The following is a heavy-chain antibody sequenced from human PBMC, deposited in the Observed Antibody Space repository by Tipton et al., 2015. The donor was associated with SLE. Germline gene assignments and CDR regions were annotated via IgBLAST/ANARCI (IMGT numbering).Heavy chain of an antibody. CDR2: INHSGSP. D-gene: IGHD4-17*01. CDR1: GGSFSGYY. V-gene: IGHV4-34*01. CDR3: ASSSGSMVTTWYFDL. J-gene: IGHJ2*01. Sequence: TLSLTCAVYGGSFSGYYWNWTRQPPGKGLEGIGEINHSGSPNYNPSLKSRVTISVDTSKNQFSLKLSSVTAADTAVYYCASSSGSMVTTWYFDLWGRGTLVTVAS.